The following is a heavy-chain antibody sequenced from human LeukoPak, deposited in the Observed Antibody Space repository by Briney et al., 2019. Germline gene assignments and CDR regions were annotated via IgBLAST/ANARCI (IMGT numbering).Heavy chain of an antibody. CDR1: GFTFSDYY. CDR3: ARDFRIRGWLQLLPYFDY. J-gene: IGHJ4*02. D-gene: IGHD5-24*01. V-gene: IGHV3-11*01. Sequence: PGGSLRLSCAASGFTFSDYYMSWIRQAPGKGLEWVSYISSSGSTIYYADSVRGRFTISRDNAKNSLYLQMNSLRAEDTAVYYCARDFRIRGWLQLLPYFDYWGQGTLVTVSS. CDR2: ISSSGSTI.